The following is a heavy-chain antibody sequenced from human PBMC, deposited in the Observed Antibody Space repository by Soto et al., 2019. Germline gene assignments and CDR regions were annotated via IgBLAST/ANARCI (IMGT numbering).Heavy chain of an antibody. V-gene: IGHV3-11*05. CDR2: INSSSSYT. D-gene: IGHD6-13*01. CDR3: ARIIAAAGGRRYFDL. Sequence: QVQLVESGGGLVKPGGSLRLSCAASGFTFSDYYMSWIRQAPGKGREWISYINSSSSYTNYADSVKGRFTISRDNAKNSLYLQTTSLRAEDTPVYYCARIIAAAGGRRYFDLWGRGTLVTVSS. CDR1: GFTFSDYY. J-gene: IGHJ2*01.